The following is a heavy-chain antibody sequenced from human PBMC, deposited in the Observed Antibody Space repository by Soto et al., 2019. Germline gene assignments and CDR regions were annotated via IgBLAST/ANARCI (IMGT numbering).Heavy chain of an antibody. J-gene: IGHJ4*02. Sequence: ASVKVSCKASGYTFTSYAMHWVRQAPGQRLEWMGWINAGNGNTKYSQKFQGRVTITRDTSASTAYMELSSLRSEDTAVYYCARDPVGATGSPYFDYWGQGTLVTVSS. CDR2: INAGNGNT. D-gene: IGHD1-26*01. CDR3: ARDPVGATGSPYFDY. CDR1: GYTFTSYA. V-gene: IGHV1-3*01.